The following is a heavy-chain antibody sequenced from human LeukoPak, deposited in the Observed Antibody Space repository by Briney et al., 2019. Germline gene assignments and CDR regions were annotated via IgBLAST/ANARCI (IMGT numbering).Heavy chain of an antibody. V-gene: IGHV4-34*01. CDR1: GGSFSGYY. CDR3: ARDGLRKGAFDI. Sequence: SETLSLTCAVYGGSFSGYYWSWIRQSPGKGLEWIGEINHSGSTYYNPSLKSRVTISVDTSKNQFSLKLSSVTAADTAVYYCARDGLRKGAFDIWGQGTMVTVSS. CDR2: INHSGST. J-gene: IGHJ3*02. D-gene: IGHD4-17*01.